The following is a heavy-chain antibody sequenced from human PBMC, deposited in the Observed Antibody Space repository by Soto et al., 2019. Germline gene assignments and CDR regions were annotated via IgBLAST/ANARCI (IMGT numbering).Heavy chain of an antibody. CDR2: IYYRGST. Sequence: SETLSLTCTVSGGSVSSGNYYWSWIRQPPGKGLEWIGYIYYRGSTNYNPSLKSRVTISVDTSKNQFSLKLNSLTSADTAVYYCARDQGTHWGQGTLVTVSS. CDR3: ARDQGTH. CDR1: GGSVSSGNYY. J-gene: IGHJ4*02. V-gene: IGHV4-61*01.